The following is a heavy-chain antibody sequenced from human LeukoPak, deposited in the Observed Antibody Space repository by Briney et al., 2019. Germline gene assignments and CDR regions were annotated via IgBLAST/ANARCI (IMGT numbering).Heavy chain of an antibody. Sequence: GESLKISCKGSGYSFSTYWIAWVRHMPGKGLECMGIIYPGDSDTRYSPSFQGQVTISADKSISTAHLQWSSLKASDTAMYYCARHGKVGATQSWLDYWGQGTLVTVSS. CDR2: IYPGDSDT. CDR3: ARHGKVGATQSWLDY. D-gene: IGHD1-26*01. J-gene: IGHJ4*02. CDR1: GYSFSTYW. V-gene: IGHV5-51*01.